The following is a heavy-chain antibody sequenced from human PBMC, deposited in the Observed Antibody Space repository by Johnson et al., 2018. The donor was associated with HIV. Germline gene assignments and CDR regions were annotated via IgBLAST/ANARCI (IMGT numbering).Heavy chain of an antibody. CDR1: GFTFSMYA. D-gene: IGHD3-3*02. J-gene: IGHJ3*02. CDR3: AKNQEVSREDAFDI. V-gene: IGHV3-20*04. CDR2: INWNGGNT. Sequence: VQLVESGGGLVQPGGSLRLSCAASGFTFSMYAMHWVRQAPGKGLEWVSGINWNGGNTGYADSVKGRFIISRDNAKNSMYLQMNSLRAEDTALYFCAKNQEVSREDAFDIWGQGTMVTVSS.